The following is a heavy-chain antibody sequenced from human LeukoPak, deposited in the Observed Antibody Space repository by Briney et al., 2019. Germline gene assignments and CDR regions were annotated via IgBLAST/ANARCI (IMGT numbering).Heavy chain of an antibody. CDR2: ISYSGST. Sequence: PSETLSLTCTVSDDSISSYYWSWIRQPPGKGLEWIGYISYSGSTKFNPSLESRVTISLDTSKNQFSLKVTSVTAADTAVYYCARVGRGDHTWGSYSFDSWGQGSLVTVSP. CDR3: ARVGRGDHTWGSYSFDS. CDR1: DDSISSYY. V-gene: IGHV4-59*12. D-gene: IGHD3-16*01. J-gene: IGHJ4*02.